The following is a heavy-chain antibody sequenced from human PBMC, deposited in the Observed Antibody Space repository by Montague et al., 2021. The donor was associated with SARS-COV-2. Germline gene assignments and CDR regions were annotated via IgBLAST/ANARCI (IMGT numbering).Heavy chain of an antibody. V-gene: IGHV4-34*01. CDR1: GGSFSGYY. CDR2: INHSGST. J-gene: IGHJ4*02. D-gene: IGHD6-13*01. CDR3: ARGAYSSSWYPVKYYFDY. Sequence: SETLSLTCAVYGGSFSGYYWSWIRKPPGKGLEWMGEINHSGSTNYNPSLKSRVTISVDTSKNQFSLKLSSATAADTAVYYCARGAYSSSWYPVKYYFDYWGQGTLVTVSS.